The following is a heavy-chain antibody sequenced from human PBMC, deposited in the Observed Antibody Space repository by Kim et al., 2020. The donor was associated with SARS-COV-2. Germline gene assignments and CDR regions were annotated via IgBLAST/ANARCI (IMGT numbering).Heavy chain of an antibody. V-gene: IGHV3-48*03. D-gene: IGHD4-4*01. J-gene: IGHJ4*02. Sequence: YTADTGRGRFTISRDNDKNSLYLQMNSLRAEDTAVYYCARGPNYSPFDYWGQGTLVTVSS. CDR3: ARGPNYSPFDY.